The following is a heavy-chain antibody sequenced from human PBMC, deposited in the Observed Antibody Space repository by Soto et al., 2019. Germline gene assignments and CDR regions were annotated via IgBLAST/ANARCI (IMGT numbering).Heavy chain of an antibody. V-gene: IGHV4-4*02. J-gene: IGHJ4*02. CDR2: VYRTGST. D-gene: IGHD6-13*01. CDR3: ARARATIAAAAIFDC. CDR1: GGSISTSNW. Sequence: QVQLQESGPGLVKPSGTLSLTCAVSGGSISTSNWWSWVRQPPGKGLEWIGEVYRTGSTNYNPSLGSRLTXPXXXAXXQFSLKLTSVTAADTAVYYCARARATIAAAAIFDCWGQGTLVTVSS.